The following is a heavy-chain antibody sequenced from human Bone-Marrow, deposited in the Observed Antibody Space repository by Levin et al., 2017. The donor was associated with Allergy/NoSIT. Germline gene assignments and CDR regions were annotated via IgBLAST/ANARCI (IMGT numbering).Heavy chain of an antibody. D-gene: IGHD1-7*01. CDR2: ITWNSGTT. J-gene: IGHJ3*01. Sequence: LGESLKISCAASQFIFDDHGMSWVRQAPGKGLEWVSGITWNSGTTGYADSVKGRFTISRDNAKNTLYLQMNSLRVEDTALYYCARVGNYAVVADAFDLWGQGTRVTVSS. V-gene: IGHV3-20*04. CDR1: QFIFDDHG. CDR3: ARVGNYAVVADAFDL.